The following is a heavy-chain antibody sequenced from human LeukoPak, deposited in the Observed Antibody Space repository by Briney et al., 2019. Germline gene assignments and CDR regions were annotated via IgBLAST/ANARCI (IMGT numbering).Heavy chain of an antibody. CDR3: AKDRAPSGTYGFDY. CDR1: GFSFSNYA. J-gene: IGHJ4*02. CDR2: IGGSGDST. V-gene: IGHV3-23*01. D-gene: IGHD1-26*01. Sequence: GGSLRLSCAASGFSFSNYAMNWVRQAPGKGLEWVLSIGGSGDSTYYADSVKGRFTISRDNSKNTLLLQMNSLRADDTAVYYCAKDRAPSGTYGFDYWGQGTLVTVSS.